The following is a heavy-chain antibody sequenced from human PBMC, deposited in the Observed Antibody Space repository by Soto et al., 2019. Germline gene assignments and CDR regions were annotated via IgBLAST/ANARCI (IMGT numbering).Heavy chain of an antibody. CDR1: GFTFSNAW. CDR2: IKSKTDGGTT. CDR3: TTGPGTGTNLDDAFDI. Sequence: GGSLRLSCAASGFTFSNAWMSWVRQAPGKGLEWVGRIKSKTDGGTTDYAAPVKGRFTISRDDSKNTLYLQMNSLKTEDTAVYYCTTGPGTGTNLDDAFDIWGQGTMVTVSS. V-gene: IGHV3-15*01. D-gene: IGHD1-1*01. J-gene: IGHJ3*02.